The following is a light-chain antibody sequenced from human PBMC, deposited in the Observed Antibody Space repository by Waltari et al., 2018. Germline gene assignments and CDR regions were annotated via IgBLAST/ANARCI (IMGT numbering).Light chain of an antibody. V-gene: IGLV3-19*01. Sequence: SSELTQDPAVSVALGQAVRITCQGDSLRTYYAIWYQQKPGQAPVLVIYGKSNRPSGLPDRFSGSSSGNTASLTISGAQAEDEADYYCASRDSSGNHVVFGGGTKLTVL. J-gene: IGLJ2*01. CDR3: ASRDSSGNHVV. CDR2: GKS. CDR1: SLRTYY.